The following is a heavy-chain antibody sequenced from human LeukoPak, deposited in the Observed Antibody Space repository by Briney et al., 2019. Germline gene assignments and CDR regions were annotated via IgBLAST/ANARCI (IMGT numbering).Heavy chain of an antibody. D-gene: IGHD6-13*01. CDR3: ARGDGWQQLVRY. Sequence: SETLSLTCTVSGGSISSYYWSWIRQPPGKGLEWIGYIYYSGSTNYNPSLKSRVTISVDTSKNQFSLKLSSVTAANTAVYYCARGDGWQQLVRYWGQGTLVTVSS. V-gene: IGHV4-59*01. CDR2: IYYSGST. CDR1: GGSISSYY. J-gene: IGHJ4*02.